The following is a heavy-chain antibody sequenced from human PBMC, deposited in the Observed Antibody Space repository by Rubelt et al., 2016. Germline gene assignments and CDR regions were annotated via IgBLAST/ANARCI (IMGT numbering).Heavy chain of an antibody. CDR2: INPNSGGT. J-gene: IGHJ6*02. Sequence: RGLEWMGWINPNSGGTNYAQKFQGRVTMTRDTSISTAYMELSRLRSDDTAVYYCARAGRVQSGLDYYGMDVWGQGTTVTVSS. V-gene: IGHV1-2*02. D-gene: IGHD3-10*01. CDR3: ARAGRVQSGLDYYGMDV.